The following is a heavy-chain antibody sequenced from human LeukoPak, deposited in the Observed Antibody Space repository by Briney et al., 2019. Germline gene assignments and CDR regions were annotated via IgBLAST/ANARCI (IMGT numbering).Heavy chain of an antibody. CDR1: GVSFDDYY. CDR3: TRMTTGHDY. J-gene: IGHJ4*02. V-gene: IGHV4-34*01. D-gene: IGHD4-17*01. CDR2: INHSGNT. Sequence: PSETLSLTCAVSGVSFDDYYWAWVRQTPGKGLEWIGEINHSGNTNANPSRKSRVTLAIVTSRKQFSLNMRSVTVAHAGIYFCTRMTTGHDYWGQRTLVTVSS.